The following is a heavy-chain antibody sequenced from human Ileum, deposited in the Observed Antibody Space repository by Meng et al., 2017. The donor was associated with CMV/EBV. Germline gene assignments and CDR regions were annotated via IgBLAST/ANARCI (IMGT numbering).Heavy chain of an antibody. CDR3: TSGWGLNY. CDR2: TFYRSKWYY. Sequence: QPSGPGLVTPTQTLYLTCVSHGDSISGSNTAWNWLRQSPSTGLEWLGRTFYRSKWYYDYAVSVNSRIAIIPDTSKNQLSLQLNSVTPEDTAVYYCTSGWGLNYWGQGTLVTVSS. D-gene: IGHD3-10*01. CDR1: GDSISGSNTA. J-gene: IGHJ4*02. V-gene: IGHV6-1*01.